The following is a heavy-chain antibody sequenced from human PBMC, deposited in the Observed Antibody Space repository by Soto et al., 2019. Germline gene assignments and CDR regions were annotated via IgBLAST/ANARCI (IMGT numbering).Heavy chain of an antibody. D-gene: IGHD2-8*01. J-gene: IGHJ5*02. Sequence: QVQLQESGPGLVKPSETLALTCTVSGAFSSTYYWSWIRQPPGKGLEGIGYMNNIGRTNYNPSLKSRVTISLDTSKNQFSLKLSSVIAADTAVYYCARSFCRDAVRCNWFDPWGLGTLVTASS. CDR2: MNNIGRT. CDR3: ARSFCRDAVRCNWFDP. CDR1: GAFSSTYY. V-gene: IGHV4-59*01.